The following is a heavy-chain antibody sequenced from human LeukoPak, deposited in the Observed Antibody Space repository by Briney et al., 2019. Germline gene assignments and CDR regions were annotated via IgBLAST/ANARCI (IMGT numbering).Heavy chain of an antibody. CDR2: ISSSSSYI. V-gene: IGHV3-21*01. D-gene: IGHD2-2*01. CDR3: ARETPDCSSTSCYSEPNWFDP. CDR1: GFTFSSYS. Sequence: GGSLRLSCAASGFTFSSYSMNWVRQAPGKGLEWVSSISSSSSYIYYADSVKGRFTISRDNAKNSLYLQMNSLRAEDTAVYYCARETPDCSSTSCYSEPNWFDPWGQGTLVTVSS. J-gene: IGHJ5*02.